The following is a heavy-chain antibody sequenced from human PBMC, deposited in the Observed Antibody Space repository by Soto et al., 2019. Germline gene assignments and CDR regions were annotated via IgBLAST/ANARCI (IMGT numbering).Heavy chain of an antibody. CDR1: GFTFSSYW. J-gene: IGHJ6*02. Sequence: LSLTCAASGFTFSSYWMSWVRQAPGKGLEWVANIKQDGSEKYYVDSVKGRFTISRDNAKNSLYLQMNSLRAEDTAVYYCARVDPGPYYYYYGMDVWGQGTTVTVSS. V-gene: IGHV3-7*03. CDR2: IKQDGSEK. CDR3: ARVDPGPYYYYYGMDV. D-gene: IGHD2-2*03.